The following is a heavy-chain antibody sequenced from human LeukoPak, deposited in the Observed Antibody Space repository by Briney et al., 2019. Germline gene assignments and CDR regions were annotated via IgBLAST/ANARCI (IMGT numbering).Heavy chain of an antibody. V-gene: IGHV3-9*01. Sequence: TGGSLRLSCAASGFTFDDYTMHWVRQAPGKGLEWVSGISWNSSRIGYADSVKGRFTISRDNAKNSLYLQMNSLRAEDTALYYCAKDRELQGYAFDIWGQGTMVTVSS. D-gene: IGHD1-7*01. CDR1: GFTFDDYT. CDR3: AKDRELQGYAFDI. CDR2: ISWNSSRI. J-gene: IGHJ3*02.